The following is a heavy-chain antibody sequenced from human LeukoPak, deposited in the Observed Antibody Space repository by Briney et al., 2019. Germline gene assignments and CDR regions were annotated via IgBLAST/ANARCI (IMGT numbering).Heavy chain of an antibody. D-gene: IGHD5-18*01. V-gene: IGHV3-7*01. CDR1: GFTFSSYW. Sequence: GGSLRLSCAASGFTFSSYWLSWVRQAPGKGLEWVANIKEDGSEEQYVDSVKGRFTISRDNAKNSLYLQMNSLRAEDMAVYYCARSSTYSRDAWGQGTLVTVSS. CDR2: IKEDGSEE. CDR3: ARSSTYSRDA. J-gene: IGHJ5*02.